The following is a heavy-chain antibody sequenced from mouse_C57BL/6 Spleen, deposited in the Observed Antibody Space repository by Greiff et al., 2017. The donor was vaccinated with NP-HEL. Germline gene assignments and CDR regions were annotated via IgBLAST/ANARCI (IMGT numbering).Heavy chain of an antibody. CDR3: ARRGDGYYDDY. CDR1: GYTFTDYN. D-gene: IGHD2-3*01. V-gene: IGHV1-18*01. CDR2: INPNNGGT. Sequence: EVQLQQSGPELVKPGASVKIPCKASGYTFTDYNMDWVKQSNGKSLEWIGDINPNNGGTIYNQKFKGKATLTVDKSSSTAYMELRSLTSEDTAVYYCARRGDGYYDDYWGQGTTLTVSS. J-gene: IGHJ2*01.